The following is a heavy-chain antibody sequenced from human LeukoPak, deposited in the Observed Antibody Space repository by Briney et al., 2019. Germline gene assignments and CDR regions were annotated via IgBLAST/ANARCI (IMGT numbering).Heavy chain of an antibody. V-gene: IGHV3-7*01. CDR3: ARDPSTASAWFYFDL. Sequence: PGGSLRVSCAASGFTFGSNWMSWVRQAPGKGLEWVAHINQDGSVRYYVDSVKGRFTISRDNTKNSLYLQMNNLRVDDTAIYYCARDPSTASAWFYFDLWGQGTLVTVSS. CDR1: GFTFGSNW. CDR2: INQDGSVR. J-gene: IGHJ4*02. D-gene: IGHD6-19*01.